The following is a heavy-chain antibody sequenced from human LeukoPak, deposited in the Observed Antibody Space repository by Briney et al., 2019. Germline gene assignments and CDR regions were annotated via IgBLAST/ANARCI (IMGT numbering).Heavy chain of an antibody. Sequence: GASVKVSCEASGYTFTGYYTHWVRQAPGQGLEWMGRINPNSGGTNYAQKFQGRVTMTRDTSISTAYMELSRLRSDDTAVYYCARDLKAMVLPNYWGQGTLVTVSS. D-gene: IGHD5-18*01. J-gene: IGHJ4*02. CDR2: INPNSGGT. CDR1: GYTFTGYY. V-gene: IGHV1-2*06. CDR3: ARDLKAMVLPNY.